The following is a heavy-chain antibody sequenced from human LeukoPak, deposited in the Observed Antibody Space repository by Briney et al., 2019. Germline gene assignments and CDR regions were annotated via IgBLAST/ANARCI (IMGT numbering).Heavy chain of an antibody. CDR2: IIPIFGIA. D-gene: IGHD2-21*02. V-gene: IGHV1-69*17. CDR3: ARGCGGDCYSEDYYYGMDV. J-gene: IGHJ6*02. CDR1: GGTFSSYA. Sequence: ASVKVSCKASGGTFSSYAISWVRQAPGQGLEWMGGIIPIFGIANYAQKFRGRVTITADKSTSTAYMELSSLRSEDTAVYYCARGCGGDCYSEDYYYGMDVWGQGTTVTVSS.